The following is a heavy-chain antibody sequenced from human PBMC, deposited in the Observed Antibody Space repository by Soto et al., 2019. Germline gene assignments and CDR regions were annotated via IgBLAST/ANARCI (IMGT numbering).Heavy chain of an antibody. CDR1: GGSISSYY. J-gene: IGHJ4*02. D-gene: IGHD2-2*01. Sequence: SETLSLTCTVSGGSISSYYWSWIRQPPGKGLEWIGYIYYSGSTKYNPSLKSRVTISVDTSKNQLSLKLSSVTAADTAVYYCARQSCSSTSSRKHYFDYWGRGTLVTVSS. CDR2: IYYSGST. V-gene: IGHV4-59*08. CDR3: ARQSCSSTSSRKHYFDY.